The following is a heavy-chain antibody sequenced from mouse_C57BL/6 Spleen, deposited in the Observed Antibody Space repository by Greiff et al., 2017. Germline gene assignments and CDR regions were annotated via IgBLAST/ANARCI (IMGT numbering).Heavy chain of an antibody. J-gene: IGHJ4*01. Sequence: VHVKQSGAELVKPGASVKLSCTASGFNIKDYYMHWVKQRTEQGLEWIGRIDPEDGETKYAPKFQGKATITADTSSNTAYLQLSSLTSEDTAVYYCARGAVTGNYYAMDYWGQGTSVTVSS. V-gene: IGHV14-2*01. CDR2: IDPEDGET. D-gene: IGHD2-2*01. CDR3: ARGAVTGNYYAMDY. CDR1: GFNIKDYY.